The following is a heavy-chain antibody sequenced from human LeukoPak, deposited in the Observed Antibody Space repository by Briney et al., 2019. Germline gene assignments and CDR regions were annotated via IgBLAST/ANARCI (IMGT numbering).Heavy chain of an antibody. Sequence: ASVKVSCKASGYAFTSYHIHWMRQAPGQGLGWMGIIIPSSDSTTYAQKFQGRVTMTRDTSTSTVYMELSSLTSDDTAVYFCARSDYNDYRGLGFWGQGTLVTVSS. CDR3: ARSDYNDYRGLGF. CDR2: IIPSSDST. D-gene: IGHD4-11*01. J-gene: IGHJ4*02. V-gene: IGHV1-46*01. CDR1: GYAFTSYH.